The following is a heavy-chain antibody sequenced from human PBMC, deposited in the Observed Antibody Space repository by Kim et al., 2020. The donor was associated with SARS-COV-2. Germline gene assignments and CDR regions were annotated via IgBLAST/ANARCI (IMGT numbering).Heavy chain of an antibody. Sequence: GGSLRLSCAASGFTFSSYGMHWVRQAPGKGLEWVAVIWYDGSNKYYADSVKGRFTISRDNSKNTLYLQMNSLRAEDTAVYYCARGDDRRDVWSGYYTGAFDIWGQGTMVTVSS. CDR3: ARGDDRRDVWSGYYTGAFDI. CDR1: GFTFSSYG. D-gene: IGHD3-3*01. CDR2: IWYDGSNK. J-gene: IGHJ3*02. V-gene: IGHV3-33*01.